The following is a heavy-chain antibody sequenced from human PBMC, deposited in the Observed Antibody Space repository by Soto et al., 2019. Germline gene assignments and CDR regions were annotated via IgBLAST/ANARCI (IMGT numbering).Heavy chain of an antibody. CDR2: ISYDGSNK. Sequence: PGGSLRLSCAASGFTFSSYAMHWVRQAPGKGLEWVAVISYDGSNKYYADSVKGRFTISRDNSKNTLYLQMNSLRAEDTAVYYCARDHSLRFLEWLSSGSTGYTLDYWGQGTLVTVSS. V-gene: IGHV3-30-3*01. CDR3: ARDHSLRFLEWLSSGSTGYTLDY. D-gene: IGHD3-3*01. CDR1: GFTFSSYA. J-gene: IGHJ4*02.